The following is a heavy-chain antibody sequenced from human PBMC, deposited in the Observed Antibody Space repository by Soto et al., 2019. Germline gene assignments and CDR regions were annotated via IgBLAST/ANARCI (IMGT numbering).Heavy chain of an antibody. CDR2: IYSSGDT. CDR1: GGTISGYY. J-gene: IGHJ5*02. CDR3: ARGQRFSDWFDP. D-gene: IGHD3-3*01. V-gene: IGHV4-4*07. Sequence: SETLSLTCSVSGGTISGYYWTWIRQPAGKGLEWIGRIYSSGDTKYNPSLQSRVTMSLDTSNNQFSLRLTSVTAADTAVYYCARGQRFSDWFDPWGQGTLVTVSS.